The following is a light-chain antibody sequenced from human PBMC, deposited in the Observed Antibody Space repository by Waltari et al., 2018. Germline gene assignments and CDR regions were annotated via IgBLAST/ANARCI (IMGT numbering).Light chain of an antibody. V-gene: IGKV1-39*01. J-gene: IGKJ4*01. CDR3: QQSHSTPLT. Sequence: DIQMTQSPSSLSASVGDRVTITCRASRTISIYLNWYQQKPGKATKLLIYTASTLQPGVPSRFSGSGSGTDFTLTISSLQPEDFATYYCQQSHSTPLTFGGGTKVEIK. CDR2: TAS. CDR1: RTISIY.